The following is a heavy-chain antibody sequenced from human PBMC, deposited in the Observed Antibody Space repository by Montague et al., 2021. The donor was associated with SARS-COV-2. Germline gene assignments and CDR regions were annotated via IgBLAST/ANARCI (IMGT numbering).Heavy chain of an antibody. Sequence: SETLSLTCTVSGGSISSYYWCWIRQPPGKGLEWIGYIYYSGSTNYNPSLKSRVTISLDTSKNQFSLKLNSVTAADTAVYYCARGSYGRDAFDIWGQGTMVTVSS. CDR2: IYYSGST. D-gene: IGHD5-18*01. CDR3: ARGSYGRDAFDI. CDR1: GGSISSYY. V-gene: IGHV4-59*01. J-gene: IGHJ3*02.